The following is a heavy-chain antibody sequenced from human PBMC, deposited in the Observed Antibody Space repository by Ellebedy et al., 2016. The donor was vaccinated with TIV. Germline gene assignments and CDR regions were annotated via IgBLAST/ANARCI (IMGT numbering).Heavy chain of an antibody. CDR3: ARDSEITMVRGVKRDYKHDAFDI. J-gene: IGHJ3*02. CDR2: INAGNGNT. Sequence: AASVKVSCKASGYTFTSYAMHWVRQAPGQRLEWMGWINAGNGNTKYSQKFQGRVTITRDTSASTAYMELSSLRSEDTAVYYCARDSEITMVRGVKRDYKHDAFDIWGQGTMVTVSS. V-gene: IGHV1-3*01. CDR1: GYTFTSYA. D-gene: IGHD3-10*01.